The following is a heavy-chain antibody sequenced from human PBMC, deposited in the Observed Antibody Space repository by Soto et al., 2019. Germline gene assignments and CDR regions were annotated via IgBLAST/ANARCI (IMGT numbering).Heavy chain of an antibody. Sequence: VQLVESGGGVVQPGRSLRLSCAASGFTFSSYAMHWVRQAPGKGLEWVAVISYDGSNKYYADSVKGRFTISRDNSKNTLYLQMNSLRAEDTAVYYCARDPGYYDILTGYQDYWGQGTLVTVSS. D-gene: IGHD3-9*01. J-gene: IGHJ4*02. CDR3: ARDPGYYDILTGYQDY. CDR1: GFTFSSYA. CDR2: ISYDGSNK. V-gene: IGHV3-30-3*01.